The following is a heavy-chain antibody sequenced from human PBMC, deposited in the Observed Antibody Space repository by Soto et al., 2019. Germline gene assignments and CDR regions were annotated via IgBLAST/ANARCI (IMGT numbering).Heavy chain of an antibody. CDR3: AKDPTSRVYYYYYYMDV. V-gene: IGHV3-23*01. CDR2: VSGSGDST. CDR1: GFTFSSYA. D-gene: IGHD1-26*01. J-gene: IGHJ6*03. Sequence: EVELLESGGGLVQPGGSLRLSCAASGFTFSSYAMSWVRQDPGKGLEWVSSVSGSGDSTYYADSVKGRFTVSRDNSKNTLYLQMNSLRAEDTAVYYCAKDPTSRVYYYYYYMDVWGKGTTVTVSS.